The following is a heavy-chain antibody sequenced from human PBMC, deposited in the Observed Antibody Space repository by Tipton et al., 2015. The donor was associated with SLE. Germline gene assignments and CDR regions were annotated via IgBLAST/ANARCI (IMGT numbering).Heavy chain of an antibody. Sequence: LSCAVYGGSFSGDYWSWIRQPPGKGLEWIGEINHSGSTNYNPSLKSRVTISVDTSKNQFSLRLTSVTAADTAVYYCARRETGSGSYSKWGFDYWGQGTLVTVSS. J-gene: IGHJ4*02. V-gene: IGHV4-34*01. CDR2: INHSGST. D-gene: IGHD3-10*01. CDR1: GGSFSGDY. CDR3: ARRETGSGSYSKWGFDY.